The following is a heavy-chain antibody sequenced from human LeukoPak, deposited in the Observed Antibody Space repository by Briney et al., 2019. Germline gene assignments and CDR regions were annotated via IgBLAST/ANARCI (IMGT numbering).Heavy chain of an antibody. V-gene: IGHV3-48*04. D-gene: IGHD6-19*01. Sequence: GGSLSLSCAASGVTFSTYSVNWVRQAPGKGLEWVSSISTSSRTIYYADSVKGRFTISRDSAKNSLYLQMISFRAEDTAIYYCARSAGVAVAGYFDYWGQGTLVTVSS. CDR3: ARSAGVAVAGYFDY. CDR2: ISTSSRTI. J-gene: IGHJ4*02. CDR1: GVTFSTYS.